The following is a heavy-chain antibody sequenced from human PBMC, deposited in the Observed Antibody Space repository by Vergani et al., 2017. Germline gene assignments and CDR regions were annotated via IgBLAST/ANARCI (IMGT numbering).Heavy chain of an antibody. V-gene: IGHV3-23*04. CDR2: ISHRGDNT. CDR1: GFTFSSYA. J-gene: IGHJ4*02. Sequence: EVQLVESGGGLIQPGGSLRLSCAASGFTFSSYAMNWVRQAPGKGLEWVSIISHRGDNTYYAGSVKGRFAISRDNAKNTLYLQMNSLRAEDTAVYYCAKDGRIWFGELLNFDYWGQGTLVTVSS. D-gene: IGHD3-10*01. CDR3: AKDGRIWFGELLNFDY.